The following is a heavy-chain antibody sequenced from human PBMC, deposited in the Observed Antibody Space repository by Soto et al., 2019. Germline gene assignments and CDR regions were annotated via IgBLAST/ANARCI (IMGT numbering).Heavy chain of an antibody. CDR2: INPNSGGT. CDR3: ARDRGYSGYDYYFDY. D-gene: IGHD5-12*01. J-gene: IGHJ4*02. V-gene: IGHV1-2*04. CDR1: GYTFTGYY. Sequence: ASVKVSCKASGYTFTGYYMHWVRQAPGQGLEWMGWINPNSGGTNYAQKFQGWVTMTRDTSISTAYMELSRLRSDDTAVYYCARDRGYSGYDYYFDYGGQGTLVTVSS.